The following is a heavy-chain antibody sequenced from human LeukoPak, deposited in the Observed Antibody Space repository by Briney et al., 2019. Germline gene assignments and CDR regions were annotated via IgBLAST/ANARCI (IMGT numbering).Heavy chain of an antibody. Sequence: SETLSLTCAVYGGSFSGYYWSWILQPPGKELEWIGEINHSGSTNYNPSLKSRVTISADTSKNQFSLKLSSVTAADTAVYYCARVLSAYNYGYYNYWGQGTLVTVSS. CDR2: INHSGST. V-gene: IGHV4-34*01. CDR3: ARVLSAYNYGYYNY. D-gene: IGHD5-18*01. CDR1: GGSFSGYY. J-gene: IGHJ4*02.